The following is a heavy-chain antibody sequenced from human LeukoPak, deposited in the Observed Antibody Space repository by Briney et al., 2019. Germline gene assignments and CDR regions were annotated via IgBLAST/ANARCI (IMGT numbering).Heavy chain of an antibody. CDR3: ARHRRTTVTTAGFDY. D-gene: IGHD4-17*01. CDR2: IYHSGST. V-gene: IGHV4-30-2*01. J-gene: IGHJ4*02. CDR1: GGSISSGAYS. Sequence: MPSQTLSLICAVSGGSISSGAYSWSWIRQPPGKGLEWIGYIYHSGSTYYNPSLKSRVTISVDRSKNQFSLKLSSVTAADTAVYYCARHRRTTVTTAGFDYWGQGTLVTVSS.